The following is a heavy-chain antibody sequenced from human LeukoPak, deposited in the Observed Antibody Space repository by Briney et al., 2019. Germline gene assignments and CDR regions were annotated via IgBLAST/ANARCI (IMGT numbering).Heavy chain of an antibody. D-gene: IGHD3-22*01. CDR1: GFTFSSYS. Sequence: GGSLRLSCAASGFTFSSYSMNWVRQAPGKGLWWVSSISTSSNYKYYADSVKGRFTISRDNAKNSLYLQMNSLRAEDTAVYYCARYYYDSSDYWGQGTLVTVSS. J-gene: IGHJ4*02. CDR3: ARYYYDSSDY. CDR2: ISTSSNYK. V-gene: IGHV3-21*01.